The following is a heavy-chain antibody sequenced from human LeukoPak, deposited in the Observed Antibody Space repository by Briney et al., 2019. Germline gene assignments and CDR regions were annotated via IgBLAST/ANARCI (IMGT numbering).Heavy chain of an antibody. D-gene: IGHD3-22*01. Sequence: GRSLRLSCAASGFTFDDYAMHWVRQAPGKGLEWVSGISWNSGIVGYADSVKGRFTISRDDAKNSLYLQMNNLRAEDTASYYCAKDLDSSAYYPEYWGQGTLVTVSS. J-gene: IGHJ4*02. CDR1: GFTFDDYA. V-gene: IGHV3-9*01. CDR2: ISWNSGIV. CDR3: AKDLDSSAYYPEY.